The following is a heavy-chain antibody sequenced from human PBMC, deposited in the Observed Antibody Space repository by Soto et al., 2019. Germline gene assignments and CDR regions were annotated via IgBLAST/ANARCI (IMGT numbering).Heavy chain of an antibody. CDR2: LYDSGST. Sequence: QVQLQESGPGLVKASQTLSLTCTVSGGSLSSGGYYWSWIRQHPGKGLAWIGYLYDSGSTYYSPSLKRRLSISGDTSKNQLSLTLTSVTAADTAVYYCARGEVRTTFRHWGQGTLVTVSS. CDR3: ARGEVRTTFRH. D-gene: IGHD3-10*01. V-gene: IGHV4-31*03. CDR1: GGSLSSGGYY. J-gene: IGHJ4*02.